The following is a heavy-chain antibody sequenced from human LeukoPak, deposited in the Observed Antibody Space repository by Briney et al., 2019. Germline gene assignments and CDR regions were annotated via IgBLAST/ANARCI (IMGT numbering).Heavy chain of an antibody. V-gene: IGHV4-61*02. CDR2: VYTRGGT. D-gene: IGHD2-2*01. Sequence: SETLSLTCTVSGGSISSGDYYWSWIRQPAGKGLEWIGRVYTRGGTNYNPSLKIPVTISLDTSNNQFSLELSSVTAADTAVYYCARGCSSTTCYRGGFDFWGQGTLVTVSS. J-gene: IGHJ4*02. CDR3: ARGCSSTTCYRGGFDF. CDR1: GGSISSGDYY.